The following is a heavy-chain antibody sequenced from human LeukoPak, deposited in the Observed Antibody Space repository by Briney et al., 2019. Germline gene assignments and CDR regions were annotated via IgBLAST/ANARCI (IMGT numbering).Heavy chain of an antibody. CDR2: ISGSGGST. J-gene: IGHJ4*02. CDR1: GFTFSSYA. V-gene: IGHV3-23*01. CDR3: ARAVPRGYYFDY. Sequence: PGGSLRLPCAASGFTFSSYAMSWVRQAPGKGLEWVSAISGSGGSTYYADSVKGRFTISRDNSKNSLYLQMNSLRAEDTAVYYCARAVPRGYYFDYWGQGTLVTVSS.